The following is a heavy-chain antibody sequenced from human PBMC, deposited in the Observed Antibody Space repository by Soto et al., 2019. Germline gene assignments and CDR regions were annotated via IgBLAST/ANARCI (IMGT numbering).Heavy chain of an antibody. CDR3: ARNLKARSYSSPGEAGWFDP. J-gene: IGHJ5*02. CDR2: IYYSGST. D-gene: IGHD6-13*01. CDR1: GGSISSSSYY. V-gene: IGHV4-39*01. Sequence: QLQLQESGPGLVKPSETLSLTCTVSGGSISSSSYYWGWIRQPPGKGLEWIGRIYYSGSTYYNPSLKSRVTISVDTSKNQFSLKLSSVTAADTAVYYCARNLKARSYSSPGEAGWFDPWGQGTLVTVSS.